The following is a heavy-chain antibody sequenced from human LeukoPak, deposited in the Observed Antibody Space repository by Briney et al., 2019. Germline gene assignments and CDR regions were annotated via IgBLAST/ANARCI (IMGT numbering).Heavy chain of an antibody. J-gene: IGHJ4*02. D-gene: IGHD3-3*01. CDR3: ARATIFGVVIIPPDY. Sequence: ASVKVSCKASGYTFTSYGISWVRQAPGQGLEWMGWISAYNGNTNYAQKLQGRVTMTTDTSTSTAYVELRSLRSDDTAVYYCARATIFGVVIIPPDYWGQGTLVTVSS. CDR1: GYTFTSYG. V-gene: IGHV1-18*01. CDR2: ISAYNGNT.